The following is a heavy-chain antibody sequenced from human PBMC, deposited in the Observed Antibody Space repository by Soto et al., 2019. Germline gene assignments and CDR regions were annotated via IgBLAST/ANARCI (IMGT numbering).Heavy chain of an antibody. CDR2: ISGSGGST. CDR1: GFTFSSYA. V-gene: IGHV3-23*01. CDR3: AKDRALARGYYYDSSGLGEFDY. D-gene: IGHD3-22*01. Sequence: GGSLRLSCAASGFTFSSYAMSWVRQAPGKGLEWVSAISGSGGSTYYADSVKGRFTISRDNSKNTLYLQMNSLRAEDTAVYYCAKDRALARGYYYDSSGLGEFDYWGQGTLVTVSS. J-gene: IGHJ4*02.